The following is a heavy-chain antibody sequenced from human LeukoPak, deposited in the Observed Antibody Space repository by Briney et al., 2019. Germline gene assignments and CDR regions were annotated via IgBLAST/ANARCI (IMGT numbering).Heavy chain of an antibody. Sequence: SETLSLTCTVSGGSISSYYWSWIRQPPGKGLEWIGYIYHSGSTYYNPSLKSRVTISVDRSKNQFSLKLSSVTAADTAVYYCARDRRWYRGQYWFDPWGQGTLVTVSS. CDR3: ARDRRWYRGQYWFDP. CDR1: GGSISSYY. D-gene: IGHD4-23*01. CDR2: IYHSGST. J-gene: IGHJ5*02. V-gene: IGHV4-59*12.